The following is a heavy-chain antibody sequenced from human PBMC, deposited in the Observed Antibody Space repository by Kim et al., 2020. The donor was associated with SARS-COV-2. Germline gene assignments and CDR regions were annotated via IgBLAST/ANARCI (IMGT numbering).Heavy chain of an antibody. D-gene: IGHD2-2*02. J-gene: IGHJ4*02. CDR2: IKEDGSEK. V-gene: IGHV3-7*01. CDR3: ARRFCGSSTCYTGRYSSGFLDF. Sequence: GGSLRLSCAASGFSFGSFWMTWVRQAPGKGLEWVANIKEDGSEKNYLESVRGRFIISRDNAKSSLILQMHSLRAEDTAVYYCARRFCGSSTCYTGRYSSGFLDFWGQGTLVSVSP. CDR1: GFSFGSFW.